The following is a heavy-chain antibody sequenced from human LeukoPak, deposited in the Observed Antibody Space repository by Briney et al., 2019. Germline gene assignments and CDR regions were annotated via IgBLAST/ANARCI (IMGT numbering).Heavy chain of an antibody. CDR3: ASTMVRGTPVGDYYYGMDV. CDR2: IYYSGST. V-gene: IGHV4-31*03. Sequence: SETLSLTCTVSGGSISSGGYYWSWIRQHPGKGLEWIGYIYYSGSTYYNPSLKSRVTISVDTSKNQFSLKLSSVTAADTAVYYCASTMVRGTPVGDYYYGMDVWGQGTTVTVSS. D-gene: IGHD3-10*01. CDR1: GGSISSGGYY. J-gene: IGHJ6*02.